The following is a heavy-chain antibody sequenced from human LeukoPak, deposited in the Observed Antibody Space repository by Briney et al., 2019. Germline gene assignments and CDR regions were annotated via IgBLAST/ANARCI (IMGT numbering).Heavy chain of an antibody. CDR1: GFTFSDYY. CDR2: ITSNGNSV. J-gene: IGHJ4*02. D-gene: IGHD3-3*01. CDR3: ARAGVDSSGYYYQGFDY. Sequence: GGSLRLSCAASGFTFSDYYMGWIRQAPGKGLEWISYITSNGNSVYYAASVKGRFTISRDSAKNSLYLQVNSLTAEDAAVYYCARAGVDSSGYYYQGFDYWGQGTQVTVSS. V-gene: IGHV3-11*04.